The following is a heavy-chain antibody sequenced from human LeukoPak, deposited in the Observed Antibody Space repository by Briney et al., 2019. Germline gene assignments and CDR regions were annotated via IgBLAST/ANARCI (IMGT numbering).Heavy chain of an antibody. CDR1: GGSISSSSYY. Sequence: SETLSLTCTVSGGSISSSSYYWGWIRQPPGKGLEWIGSIYNSGSTYYNPSLKSRVTISVDTSKNQFSLKLSSVTAADTAVYYCASIMVRGVMSDYWGQGTLVTVSS. CDR3: ASIMVRGVMSDY. V-gene: IGHV4-39*07. CDR2: IYNSGST. J-gene: IGHJ4*02. D-gene: IGHD3-10*01.